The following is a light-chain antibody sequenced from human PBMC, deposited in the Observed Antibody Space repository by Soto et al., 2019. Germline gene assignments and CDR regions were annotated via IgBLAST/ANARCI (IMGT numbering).Light chain of an antibody. J-gene: IGKJ4*01. CDR2: DIS. CDR3: QQSDHSPLT. CDR1: QSVTNDY. V-gene: IGKV3-20*01. Sequence: EIVLTQSPGTLSLSPGDRATLSCRASQSVTNDYLAWFQQKPGPAPNLLIYDISTRATGIPDRCSGGGSGTYFPLTISGLEPEDFAVYYCQQSDHSPLTFGGGTKVEIK.